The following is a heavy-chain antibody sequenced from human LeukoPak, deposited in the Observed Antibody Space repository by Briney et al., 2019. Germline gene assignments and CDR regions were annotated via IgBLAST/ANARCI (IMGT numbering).Heavy chain of an antibody. Sequence: GGSLRLSCAASGFTFSSYTMDWVRQAPGKGLEWVSSISSSSSYIYYADSVKGRFTISRDNAKNSLYLQMNSLRAEDTAVYYCARDGWELLPDYWGQGTLVTVSS. D-gene: IGHD1-26*01. V-gene: IGHV3-21*01. CDR3: ARDGWELLPDY. CDR2: ISSSSSYI. CDR1: GFTFSSYT. J-gene: IGHJ4*02.